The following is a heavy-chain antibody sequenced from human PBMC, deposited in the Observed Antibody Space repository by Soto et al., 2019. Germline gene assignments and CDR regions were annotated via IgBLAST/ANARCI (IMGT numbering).Heavy chain of an antibody. CDR1: GGSISSYY. J-gene: IGHJ6*02. Sequence: SETLSLTCTVSGGSISSYYWSRIRQPPGKGLEWIGYIYYSGSTNYNPSLKSRVTISVDTSKNQFSLKLSSVTAADTAVYYCARSVPYGMDVWGQGTTVTVSS. CDR2: IYYSGST. V-gene: IGHV4-59*01. CDR3: ARSVPYGMDV.